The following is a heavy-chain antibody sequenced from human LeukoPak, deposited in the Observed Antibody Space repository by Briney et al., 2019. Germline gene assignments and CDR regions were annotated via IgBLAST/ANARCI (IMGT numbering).Heavy chain of an antibody. CDR1: GFPFSSYG. CDR2: IRYDGSNK. CDR3: ASSTNDYYYYYMDV. V-gene: IGHV3-30*02. D-gene: IGHD1-14*01. Sequence: GGSLRLSCAASGFPFSSYGMHWVRQAPGKGLEWVAFIRYDGSNKYYADSVKGRFTISRDNSKNTLYLQMNSLRAEDTAVYYCASSTNDYYYYYMDVWGKGTTVTISS. J-gene: IGHJ6*03.